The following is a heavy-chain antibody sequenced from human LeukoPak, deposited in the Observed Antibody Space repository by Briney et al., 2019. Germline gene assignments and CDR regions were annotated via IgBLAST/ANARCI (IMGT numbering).Heavy chain of an antibody. J-gene: IGHJ5*02. Sequence: SETLSLTCAVYGGSFSGYYWSWVRQPPGKGLEWIGEINHSGSTNYNPSLKSGVPISVDTSKNQFSLKLSSVTAAETAVYYCARGRLLLFGVHGGNWFDPRGQGTLVTVSS. D-gene: IGHD3-10*01. CDR2: INHSGST. CDR1: GGSFSGYY. CDR3: ARGRLLLFGVHGGNWFDP. V-gene: IGHV4-34*01.